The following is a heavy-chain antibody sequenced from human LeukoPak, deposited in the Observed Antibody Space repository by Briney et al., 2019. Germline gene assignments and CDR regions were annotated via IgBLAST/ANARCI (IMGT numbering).Heavy chain of an antibody. Sequence: GGSLRLSCAASGFTFSNYGMHWVRQAPGKGLEWVAFIRFDGTSKYYADSVKGRFTISRDNSQNTVSLQVNSLRAEDTAVYYCVKDQREAYGSGWSRDFDYWGQGTLVTVSS. CDR2: IRFDGTSK. D-gene: IGHD6-19*01. J-gene: IGHJ4*02. V-gene: IGHV3-30*02. CDR1: GFTFSNYG. CDR3: VKDQREAYGSGWSRDFDY.